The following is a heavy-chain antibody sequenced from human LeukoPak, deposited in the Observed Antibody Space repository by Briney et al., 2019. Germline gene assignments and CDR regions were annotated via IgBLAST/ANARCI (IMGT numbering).Heavy chain of an antibody. Sequence: GRSLRLSCAASGFTFSSYAMHWVRQAPGKGLEWVALIGSDGNKKYYADSVKGRFTISRDNSNNTLYLQMNSLRAEDTAVYYCARGRYSSSWKDHWGQGTLDTVSS. CDR1: GFTFSSYA. V-gene: IGHV3-33*01. D-gene: IGHD6-13*01. CDR3: ARGRYSSSWKDH. CDR2: IGSDGNKK. J-gene: IGHJ4*02.